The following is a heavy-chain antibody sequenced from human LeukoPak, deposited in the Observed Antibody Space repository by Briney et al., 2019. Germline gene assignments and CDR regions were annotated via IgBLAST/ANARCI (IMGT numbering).Heavy chain of an antibody. D-gene: IGHD5-18*01. Sequence: GGSLRLSCAASGFTFSSYSMNWVRQAPGKGLEWVSSIGSSSSYIYYADSVKGRFTISRDNAKNSLYLQMNSLRAEDTAVYYCARGYSYGYGALDIWGQGTMVTVSS. J-gene: IGHJ3*02. CDR3: ARGYSYGYGALDI. V-gene: IGHV3-21*01. CDR2: IGSSSSYI. CDR1: GFTFSSYS.